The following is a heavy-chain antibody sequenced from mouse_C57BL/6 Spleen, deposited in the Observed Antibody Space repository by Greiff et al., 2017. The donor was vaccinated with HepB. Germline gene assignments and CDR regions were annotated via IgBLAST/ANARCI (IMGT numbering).Heavy chain of an antibody. Sequence: QVQLQQSGAELVRPGTSVKVSCKASGYAFTNYLIEWVKQRPGQGLEWIGVINPGSGGTKYNEKFKGKATLTADKSSSTAYMQLSSLTSEDSAVYFCARGGWDGWYFDVWGTGTTVTVSS. CDR3: ARGGWDGWYFDV. D-gene: IGHD4-1*01. J-gene: IGHJ1*03. CDR1: GYAFTNYL. V-gene: IGHV1-54*01. CDR2: INPGSGGT.